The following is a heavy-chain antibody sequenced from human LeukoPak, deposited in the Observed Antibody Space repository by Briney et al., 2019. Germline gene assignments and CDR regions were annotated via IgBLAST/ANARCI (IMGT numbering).Heavy chain of an antibody. CDR1: GFTFSNAW. V-gene: IGHV3-15*01. J-gene: IGHJ6*02. CDR3: TTPGWNDVPYYCYGMDV. Sequence: GGSLRLSCAASGFTFSNAWMSWVRQAPGKGLEWVGRIKSKTDGGTTDYAAPVKGRFTISRDDSKNTLYLQMNSLKTEDTAVYYCTTPGWNDVPYYCYGMDVWGQGTTVTVSS. D-gene: IGHD1-1*01. CDR2: IKSKTDGGTT.